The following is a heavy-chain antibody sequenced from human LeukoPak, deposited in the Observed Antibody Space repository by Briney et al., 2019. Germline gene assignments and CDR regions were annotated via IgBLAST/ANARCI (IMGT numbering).Heavy chain of an antibody. D-gene: IGHD7-27*01. CDR2: IYSGGGT. CDR1: GFTVSNNY. CDR3: ATGVPGAYCIIY. Sequence: GGSLRLSCTASGFTVSNNYMSWVRQAPGKGLEWVSVIYSGGGTYYADSVKGRFTISRDNSKNTLYLQMNSLRAEDTAVYYCATGVPGAYCIIYWGQGTLVTVSS. V-gene: IGHV3-66*01. J-gene: IGHJ4*02.